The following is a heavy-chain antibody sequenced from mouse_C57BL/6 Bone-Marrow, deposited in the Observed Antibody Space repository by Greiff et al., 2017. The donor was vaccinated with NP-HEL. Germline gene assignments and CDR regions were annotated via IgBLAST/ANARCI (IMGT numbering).Heavy chain of an antibody. D-gene: IGHD2-3*01. V-gene: IGHV1-53*01. J-gene: IGHJ3*01. CDR2: INPSNGGT. CDR3: ARVIYDGYPAWFAY. CDR1: GYTFTSYW. Sequence: QVHVKQSGTELVKPGASVKLSCKASGYTFTSYWMHWVKQRPGQGLEWIGNINPSNGGTNYNEKFKSKATLTVDKSSSTAYMQLSSLTSEDFAVYYCARVIYDGYPAWFAYWGQGTLVTVSA.